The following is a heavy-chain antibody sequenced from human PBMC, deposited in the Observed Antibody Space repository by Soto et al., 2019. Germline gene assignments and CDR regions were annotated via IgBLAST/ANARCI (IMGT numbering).Heavy chain of an antibody. J-gene: IGHJ5*02. CDR2: IYYSGST. CDR1: GGSISKYY. V-gene: IGHV4-59*01. CDR3: ASALYCSGGSCSFDP. D-gene: IGHD2-15*01. Sequence: SETLSLTCTVSGGSISKYYWSWIRQSPGKGLEWIGYIYYSGSTKYNPSLKSRVTISVDTSKNQFSLKLSSVTAADTAVYYCASALYCSGGSCSFDPWGQGTLVTVSS.